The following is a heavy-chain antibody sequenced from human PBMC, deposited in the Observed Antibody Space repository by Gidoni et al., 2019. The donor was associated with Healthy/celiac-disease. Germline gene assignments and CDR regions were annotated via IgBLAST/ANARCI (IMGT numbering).Heavy chain of an antibody. V-gene: IGHV3-30*18. CDR1: GFTFSRYG. CDR2: IAYEGSNK. D-gene: IGHD2-15*01. Sequence: QVQLVESGGGVVQPGRSLRLSCAASGFTFSRYGMHGVRQAPGKGLGWGAVIAYEGSNKYYADSVKGRFTISRDNSKNTLYLQMNSLRAEDTAVYYCAKDLEDIVVVVAAGVDYWGQGTLVTVSS. J-gene: IGHJ4*02. CDR3: AKDLEDIVVVVAAGVDY.